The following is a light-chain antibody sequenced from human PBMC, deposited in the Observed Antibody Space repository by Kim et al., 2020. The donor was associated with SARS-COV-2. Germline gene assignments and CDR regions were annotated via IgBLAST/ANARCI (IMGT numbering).Light chain of an antibody. J-gene: IGKJ4*01. V-gene: IGKV1-39*01. CDR1: QSISSY. CDR2: AAS. CDR3: QQSYSTLT. Sequence: SASVGDRVTITCRASQSISSYLNWYQQKPGKAPKLLIYAASSLQSGVPSRFSGSGSGTDFTLTISSLQPEYFATYYCQQSYSTLTFGGGTKVDIK.